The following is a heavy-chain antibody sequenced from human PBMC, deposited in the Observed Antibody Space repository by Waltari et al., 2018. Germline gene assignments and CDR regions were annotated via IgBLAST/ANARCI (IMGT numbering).Heavy chain of an antibody. V-gene: IGHV1-69*12. D-gene: IGHD3-3*02. Sequence: VQLVQAGAGVRTPGASVKVSCKASGGPFGGYGISWVRLVPGQRLEWLGVIIPIFGIPDYSQKFQDRLTITADESTSTAYMELSSLTSEDTAIYFCATHKLGISQHYYHMGAWGKGTTVTISS. CDR1: GGPFGGYG. CDR2: IIPIFGIP. J-gene: IGHJ6*03. CDR3: ATHKLGISQHYYHMGA.